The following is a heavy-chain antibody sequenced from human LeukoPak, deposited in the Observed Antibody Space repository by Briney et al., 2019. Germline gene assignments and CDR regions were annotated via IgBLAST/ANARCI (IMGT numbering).Heavy chain of an antibody. Sequence: PSETLSLTCTVSGGSISSYFWSWIRQPPGKGLEWIGYMYYSGNTNYNPSLKSRVTISVDTSKNQFSLNLSSVTAADSAVYYCARDLWGENFFHFWGQGTLVTVSS. D-gene: IGHD3-16*01. CDR1: GGSISSYF. CDR2: MYYSGNT. V-gene: IGHV4-59*01. CDR3: ARDLWGENFFHF. J-gene: IGHJ4*02.